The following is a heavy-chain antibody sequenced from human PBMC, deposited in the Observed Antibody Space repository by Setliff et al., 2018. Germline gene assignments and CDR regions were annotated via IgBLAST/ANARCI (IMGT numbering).Heavy chain of an antibody. Sequence: GGSLRLSCGASGFTFRKYWMYWVRQVPGKGLVWVSRISPDGTITNYADSVKGRFTISRDNSKRTLYLQMNSLRAEDTGVYYCARDPVGPFLCNMDDWGKGTTVTVSS. V-gene: IGHV3-74*01. D-gene: IGHD3-16*01. CDR1: GFTFRKYW. CDR2: ISPDGTIT. CDR3: ARDPVGPFLCNMDD. J-gene: IGHJ6*03.